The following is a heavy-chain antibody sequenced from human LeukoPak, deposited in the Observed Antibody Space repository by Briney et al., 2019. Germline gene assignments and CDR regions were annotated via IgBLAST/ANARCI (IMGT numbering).Heavy chain of an antibody. CDR3: ARGRGATVITNFDY. J-gene: IGHJ4*02. CDR2: ISPGDSDT. D-gene: IGHD4-23*01. CDR1: GYTFTGYW. V-gene: IGHV5-51*01. Sequence: GESLKISCKSSGYTFTGYWIGWVRQMPGKGLEWMVIISPGDSDTRYSPSFQGQVTMSADKSINTAYLQWGSLKSSDTAMYYCARGRGATVITNFDYWGQGTLVTVSS.